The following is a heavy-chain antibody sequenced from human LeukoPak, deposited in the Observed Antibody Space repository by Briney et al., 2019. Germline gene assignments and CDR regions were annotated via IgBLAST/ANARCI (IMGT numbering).Heavy chain of an antibody. CDR3: ARHISSSAWSFDY. Sequence: SETLSLTCAVYGGSFSGYYWSWIRQPPGKGLEWIGEINHSGSTNYNPSLKSRVTISVDTSKNQFSLKLSSVTAADTAVYYCARHISSSAWSFDYWGPGILVTVSS. V-gene: IGHV4-34*01. J-gene: IGHJ4*02. CDR2: INHSGST. CDR1: GGSFSGYY. D-gene: IGHD6-19*01.